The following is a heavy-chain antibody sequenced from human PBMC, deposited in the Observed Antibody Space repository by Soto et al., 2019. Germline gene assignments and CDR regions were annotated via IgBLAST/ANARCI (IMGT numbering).Heavy chain of an antibody. J-gene: IGHJ4*02. V-gene: IGHV1-69*12. Sequence: QVQLVQSGAEVKKPGSSVKVSCKASGGTFGSYVFNWVRQAPGQGLEWMGGIIPIFGTPNYEQKFQGRVTITADESTNTAYMELSSLRSEDTAVFYCARDLGSGYDPGDYWGQGALVTVSS. D-gene: IGHD5-12*01. CDR3: ARDLGSGYDPGDY. CDR2: IIPIFGTP. CDR1: GGTFGSYV.